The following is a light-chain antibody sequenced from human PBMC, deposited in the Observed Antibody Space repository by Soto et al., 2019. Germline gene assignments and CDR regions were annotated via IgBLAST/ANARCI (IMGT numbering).Light chain of an antibody. CDR3: QQYNSYPLT. V-gene: IGKV1-5*03. CDR1: QSISSW. Sequence: DIQMTQSPSTLSASVGDRVTITCRASQSISSWLAWYQQKPGKAPKLLIYKTSTLESGVTSRFSGSGSGTEFTLTSSSLQPDDFATYYCQQYNSYPLTFAGGTKVEIK. CDR2: KTS. J-gene: IGKJ4*01.